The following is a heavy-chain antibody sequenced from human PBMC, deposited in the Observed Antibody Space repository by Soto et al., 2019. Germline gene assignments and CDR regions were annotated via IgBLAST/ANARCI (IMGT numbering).Heavy chain of an antibody. CDR1: GGTFRSYA. Sequence: QVQLVQSGAEVKKPGSSVNVSCKASGGTFRSYAISWVLQAPGQGLEWMGGIIPIFGTANYAQQFQGSVTITDENATRPADMEVSSPRSKDTAVYSWAGEGREGVVMGEYYFDYWGHGT. V-gene: IGHV1-69*06. D-gene: IGHD3-3*01. J-gene: IGHJ4*01. CDR2: IIPIFGTA. CDR3: AGEGREGVVMGEYYFDY.